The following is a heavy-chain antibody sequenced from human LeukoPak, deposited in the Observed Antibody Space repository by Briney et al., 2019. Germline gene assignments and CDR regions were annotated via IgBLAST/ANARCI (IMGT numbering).Heavy chain of an antibody. Sequence: GGSLRLSCAASGFTFSSYAMSWVRQAPGKGLEWVSAISGSGGTTYYADSVKGRFTISRDNSKNTLYLQMNSLRAEDTAVYYCAKEIVVVIAIRLGYWGQGTLVTVSS. CDR2: ISGSGGTT. J-gene: IGHJ4*02. V-gene: IGHV3-23*01. D-gene: IGHD2-21*01. CDR1: GFTFSSYA. CDR3: AKEIVVVIAIRLGY.